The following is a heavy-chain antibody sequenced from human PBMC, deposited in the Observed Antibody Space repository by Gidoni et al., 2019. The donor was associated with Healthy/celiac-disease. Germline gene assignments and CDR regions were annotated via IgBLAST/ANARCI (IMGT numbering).Heavy chain of an antibody. D-gene: IGHD2-2*01. CDR2: IWYDESIK. V-gene: IGHV3-33*01. CDR1: AFSFSNYG. CDR3: ARTGYCNTISCLKGIDY. J-gene: IGHJ4*02. Sequence: QVKLVESGGGVVQPGRSLRLSCAASAFSFSNYGMHWIRQAPGKGLEWVAVIWYDESIKYYAESVKGRFTISRDNSKNTLFLQMNSLRAEDTAVYYCARTGYCNTISCLKGIDYWGQGTLVTVSS.